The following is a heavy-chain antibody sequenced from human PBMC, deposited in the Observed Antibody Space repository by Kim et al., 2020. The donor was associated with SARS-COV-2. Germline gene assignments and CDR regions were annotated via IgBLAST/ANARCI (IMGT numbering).Heavy chain of an antibody. CDR3: ARAHYSGSGSFFFDY. D-gene: IGHD3-10*01. V-gene: IGHV4-59*02. J-gene: IGHJ4*02. CDR2: IYYTGST. Sequence: SETLSLTCTVSGDSVSSYYWTWIRQPPGKGLEWIAYIYYTGSTKYNPSLKSRVTISLDTSKNQFSLILSSVTAADTAIYFCARAHYSGSGSFFFDYWGQGTLVTVSS. CDR1: GDSVSSYY.